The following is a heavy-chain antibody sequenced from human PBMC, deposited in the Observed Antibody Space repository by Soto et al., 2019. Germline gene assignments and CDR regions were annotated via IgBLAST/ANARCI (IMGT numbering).Heavy chain of an antibody. V-gene: IGHV4-4*07. D-gene: IGHD1-7*01. J-gene: IGHJ6*02. Sequence: SETLSLTCTVSGGSISSYYWSWIRQPAGKGLEWIGRIYTSGSTNYNPSLKSRVAMSVDTSKNQFSLKLSSVTAADTAVYYCARDLGGTNYYYYGMDVWGQGTTVTVSS. CDR3: ARDLGGTNYYYYGMDV. CDR2: IYTSGST. CDR1: GGSISSYY.